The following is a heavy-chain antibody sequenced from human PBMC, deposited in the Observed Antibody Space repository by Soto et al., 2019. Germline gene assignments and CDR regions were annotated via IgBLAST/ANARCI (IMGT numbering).Heavy chain of an antibody. Sequence: SETLSLTCTVSGDSVSGGIYYWSWIRQPPGKGLEWIGYIYNSGSTKYNPSLKTRVTISVDTSKNQLSLKLSSVTAADTAVYYCARVSHYYDSSSYYFFDYWGQGTPVTVSS. CDR2: IYNSGST. CDR1: GDSVSGGIYY. V-gene: IGHV4-61*01. D-gene: IGHD3-22*01. CDR3: ARVSHYYDSSSYYFFDY. J-gene: IGHJ4*02.